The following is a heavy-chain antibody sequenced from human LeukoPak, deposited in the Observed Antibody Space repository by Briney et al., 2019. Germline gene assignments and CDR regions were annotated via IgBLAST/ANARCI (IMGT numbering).Heavy chain of an antibody. Sequence: GGSLRLSCAASGFTVSSNYMSWVRQAPGQGLEWVSVIYSGGSTYYADSVKGRFTISRDNSKNTLYLQMNSLRAEDTAVYYCARAAADAFDIWGQGTMVTVSS. CDR3: ARAAADAFDI. J-gene: IGHJ3*02. D-gene: IGHD6-25*01. CDR1: GFTVSSNY. V-gene: IGHV3-53*01. CDR2: IYSGGST.